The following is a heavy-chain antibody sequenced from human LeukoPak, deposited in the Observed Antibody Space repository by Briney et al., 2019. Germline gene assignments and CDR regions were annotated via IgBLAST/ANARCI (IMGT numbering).Heavy chain of an antibody. CDR3: ASQTPVPYDSSGYYDY. CDR1: GFTFSSYA. V-gene: IGHV3-23*01. D-gene: IGHD3-22*01. Sequence: GGSLRLSCAASGFTFSSYAMSCVRQTPGKGLEWVSAISGSGGSTYYADSVKGRFTISRDNSKNTLYLQMNSLRAEDTAVYYCASQTPVPYDSSGYYDYWGQGTLVTVSS. CDR2: ISGSGGST. J-gene: IGHJ4*02.